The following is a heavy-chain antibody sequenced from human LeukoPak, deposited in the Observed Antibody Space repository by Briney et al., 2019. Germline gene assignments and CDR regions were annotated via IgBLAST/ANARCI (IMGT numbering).Heavy chain of an antibody. CDR1: GGSLSGHY. V-gene: IGHV4-59*11. CDR3: ARMACSSWFGGGFENWFDP. D-gene: IGHD6-13*01. CDR2: VSYTGRT. Sequence: SETLSLTCTVSGGSLSGHYWSWIRQPPGKRLEWIGYVSYTGRTKYNPSLQSRVTISIDTSKSQFSLKLTSVTSADTAVYSCARMACSSWFGGGFENWFDPWGQGTLVTVSS. J-gene: IGHJ5*02.